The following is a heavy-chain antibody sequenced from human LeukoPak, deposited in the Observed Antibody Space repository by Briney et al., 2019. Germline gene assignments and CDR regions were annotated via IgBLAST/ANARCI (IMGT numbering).Heavy chain of an antibody. Sequence: SETLSLTCAVYGGSFSGYYWSWIRQPPGKGLERIGEINHSGSTNYNPSLKSRVTISVDTSKNQFSLKLSSVTAADTAVYYCARTITYYYDSSGYYADYWGQGTLVTVSS. D-gene: IGHD3-22*01. CDR3: ARTITYYYDSSGYYADY. CDR1: GGSFSGYY. J-gene: IGHJ4*02. V-gene: IGHV4-34*01. CDR2: INHSGST.